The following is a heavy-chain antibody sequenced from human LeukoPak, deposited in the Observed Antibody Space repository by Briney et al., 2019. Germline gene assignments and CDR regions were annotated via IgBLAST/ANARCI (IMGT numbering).Heavy chain of an antibody. J-gene: IGHJ6*02. CDR1: GFTFSSYS. Sequence: PGGSLRLSCAASGFTFSSYSMNWVRQAPGKGLEWVSYISSSSSTIYYADSVKGRFTISRDNAKNSLYLQMNSLRAEDTAVYYCARGDYGSGSPPTYYYYYYGMDVWGQGTTVTVSS. CDR3: ARGDYGSGSPPTYYYYYYGMDV. D-gene: IGHD3-10*01. CDR2: ISSSSSTI. V-gene: IGHV3-48*04.